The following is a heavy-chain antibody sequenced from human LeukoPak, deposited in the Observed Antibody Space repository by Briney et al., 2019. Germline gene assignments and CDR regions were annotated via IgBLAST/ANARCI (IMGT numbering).Heavy chain of an antibody. D-gene: IGHD6-13*01. CDR1: GGTFSSYA. CDR2: IIPIFGTA. V-gene: IGHV1-69*13. CDR3: ARVAAGGYSFDY. J-gene: IGHJ4*02. Sequence: SVKVSCKASGGTFSSYAISWVRQAPGQGLEWMGGIIPIFGTANYAQKFQGRVTITADESTSTAYMELSSLRSEDTAVYYCARVAAGGYSFDYWGQGTLVTVSS.